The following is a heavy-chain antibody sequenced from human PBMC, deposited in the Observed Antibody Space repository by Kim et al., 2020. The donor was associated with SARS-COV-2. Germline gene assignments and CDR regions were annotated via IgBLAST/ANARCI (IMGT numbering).Heavy chain of an antibody. J-gene: IGHJ4*02. CDR1: GGSISNYY. Sequence: SETLSLTCTVSGGSISNYYWSWIRQPPGKGLEWIGYIYYSGSTNYNPSLKSRVTISVDTSNNQVSLTLSSVTAADTAVYYCARGRWELPYWGQRTLVTV. D-gene: IGHD1-26*01. CDR2: IYYSGST. V-gene: IGHV4-59*01. CDR3: ARGRWELPY.